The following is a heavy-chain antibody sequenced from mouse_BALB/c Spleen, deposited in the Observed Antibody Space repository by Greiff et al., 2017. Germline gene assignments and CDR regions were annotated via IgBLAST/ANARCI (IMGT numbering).Heavy chain of an antibody. CDR2: IYPGSGST. V-gene: IGHV1S22*01. D-gene: IGHD2-1*01. CDR1: GYTFTSYW. Sequence: LQQPGSELVRPGASVKLSCKASGYTFTSYWMHWVKQRPGQGLEWIGNIYPGSGSTNYDEKFKSKATLTVDTSSSTAYMQLSSLTSEDSAVYYCTRRDGGNWFAYWGQGTLVTVSA. CDR3: TRRDGGNWFAY. J-gene: IGHJ3*01.